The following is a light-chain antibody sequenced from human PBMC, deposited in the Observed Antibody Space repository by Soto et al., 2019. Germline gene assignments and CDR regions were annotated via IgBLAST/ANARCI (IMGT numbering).Light chain of an antibody. Sequence: QPVLTQPPSVSGAPGQKVTISCTGSSSNIGAGYGVHWYQQLPGTAPKLLIYGNSNRPSGVPDRFSGSKSGTSASLAITGLQAEDEADYYCQSYDSSLSGVLFGGGTKLTVL. V-gene: IGLV1-40*01. CDR2: GNS. J-gene: IGLJ2*01. CDR3: QSYDSSLSGVL. CDR1: SSNIGAGYG.